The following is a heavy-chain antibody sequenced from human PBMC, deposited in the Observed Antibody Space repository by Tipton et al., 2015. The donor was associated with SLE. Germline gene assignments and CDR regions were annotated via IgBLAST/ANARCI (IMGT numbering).Heavy chain of an antibody. D-gene: IGHD1-20*01. CDR3: AKDPLGNWLPHWYFHV. CDR2: ISGSGGST. Sequence: GSLRLSCAASGFTFNSYSMNWVRQAPGKGLEWVSAISGSGGSTYYADSVKGRFTISRDNSKNTLYLQMNSLRAEDTAVYYCAKDPLGNWLPHWYFHVWGRGSLVTVSA. CDR1: GFTFNSYS. V-gene: IGHV3-23*01. J-gene: IGHJ2*01.